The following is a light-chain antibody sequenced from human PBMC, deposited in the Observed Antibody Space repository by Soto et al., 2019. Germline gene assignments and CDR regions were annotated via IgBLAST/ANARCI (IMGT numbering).Light chain of an antibody. J-gene: IGKJ4*01. CDR2: GAS. Sequence: EIVLTQSPGTLSLSPGERATLSCRASQSVSSHLAWYQQRPGQAPRLLIYGASSRATGSPDRFSGSGSGTDFTLTISRLEPEDLALYYCQQYGSSPPLTFGGGTKVEIK. CDR3: QQYGSSPPLT. V-gene: IGKV3-20*01. CDR1: QSVSSH.